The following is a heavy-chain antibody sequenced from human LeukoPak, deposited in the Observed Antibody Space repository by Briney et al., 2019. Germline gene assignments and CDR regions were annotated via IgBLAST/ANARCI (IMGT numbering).Heavy chain of an antibody. CDR1: GGTFSSYA. D-gene: IGHD2-21*01. CDR3: ARDVVGPVSEQNFDY. V-gene: IGHV1-69*13. CDR2: IIPIFGTA. J-gene: IGHJ4*02. Sequence: GASVKVSCKASGGTFSSYAISWVRQAPGQGLEWMGGIIPIFGTANYAQKFQGRVTITADESTSTAYMELSSLRSEDTAVNYCARDVVGPVSEQNFDYWGQGTLVTVSS.